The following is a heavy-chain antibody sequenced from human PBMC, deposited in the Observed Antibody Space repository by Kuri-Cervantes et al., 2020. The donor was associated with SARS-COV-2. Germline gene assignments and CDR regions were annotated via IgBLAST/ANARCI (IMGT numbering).Heavy chain of an antibody. V-gene: IGHV1-8*03. CDR2: MNPNSGNT. Sequence: ASVKVSCKASGYTFTSYDINWVRQATGQGLEWMGWMNPNSGNTGYAQKFQGRVTITRNTSISTAYMELRSLRSDDTAVYYCAREDWNDAGVFDYRGQGTLVTVSS. D-gene: IGHD1-1*01. J-gene: IGHJ4*02. CDR1: GYTFTSYD. CDR3: AREDWNDAGVFDY.